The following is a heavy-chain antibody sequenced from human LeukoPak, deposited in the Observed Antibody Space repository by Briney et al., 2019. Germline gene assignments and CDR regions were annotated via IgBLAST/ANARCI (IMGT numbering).Heavy chain of an antibody. CDR2: ISGSGGST. V-gene: IGHV3-23*01. CDR1: GFTFSSYA. CDR3: AKYTHGSGSYSEYYYYYGMDV. D-gene: IGHD3-10*01. Sequence: QTGGSLRLSCAASGFTFSSYAMSWVRQAPGKGLEWVSAISGSGGSTYYADSVKGRFTISRDNSKNTLYLQMNSLRAEDTAVYYCAKYTHGSGSYSEYYYYYGMDVWGQGTTVTVSS. J-gene: IGHJ6*02.